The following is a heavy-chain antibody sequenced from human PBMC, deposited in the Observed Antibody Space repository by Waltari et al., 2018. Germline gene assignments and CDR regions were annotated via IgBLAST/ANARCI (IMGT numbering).Heavy chain of an antibody. J-gene: IGHJ3*02. CDR2: IYHSGST. Sequence: QVQLQESGPGLVKPSETLSLTCAVSGYSISSGYYWGWIRQPPGQGLEGIGSIYHSGSTYYNPSLKSRVTISVDTSKNQFSLKLSSVTAADTAVYYCARGLPAYYYDSSGYTDHDAFDIWGQGTMVTVSS. CDR3: ARGLPAYYYDSSGYTDHDAFDI. V-gene: IGHV4-38-2*01. D-gene: IGHD3-22*01. CDR1: GYSISSGYY.